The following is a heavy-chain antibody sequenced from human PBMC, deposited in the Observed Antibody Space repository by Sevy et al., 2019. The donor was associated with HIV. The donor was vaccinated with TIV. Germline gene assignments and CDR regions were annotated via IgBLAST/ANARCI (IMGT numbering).Heavy chain of an antibody. V-gene: IGHV4-39*01. CDR3: ARQGIAVAGVYYYYYAMDV. Sequence: SETLSLTCSVSGGSMSSSSYYWGWIRQPPGKGLEWIGSIYYSRSTYYYPSLKSRVTISVDTSKNQFSLKLSSVTAADTAVYYCARQGIAVAGVYYYYYAMDVWGQGTTVTVSS. CDR1: GGSMSSSSYY. CDR2: IYYSRST. J-gene: IGHJ6*02. D-gene: IGHD6-19*01.